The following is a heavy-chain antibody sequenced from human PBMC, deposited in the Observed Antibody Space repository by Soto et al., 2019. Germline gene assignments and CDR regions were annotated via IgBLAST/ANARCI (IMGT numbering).Heavy chain of an antibody. CDR2: ISGTGIIT. J-gene: IGHJ6*02. V-gene: IGHV3-23*01. D-gene: IGHD3-10*01. CDR1: DFPFRTYP. Sequence: GGSLRLSCAASDFPFRTYPMNWFRQGPGKGLEWVSYISGTGIITFYADSVKGRFTISSANSKNTVFLQMNRLRAGDTAVYLCVKVPVLPASYYYQDMDVWGQGTTVTVSS. CDR3: VKVPVLPASYYYQDMDV.